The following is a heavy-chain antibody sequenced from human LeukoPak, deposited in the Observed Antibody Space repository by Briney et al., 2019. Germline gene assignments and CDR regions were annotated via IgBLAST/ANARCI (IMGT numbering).Heavy chain of an antibody. CDR1: GFTFSSYE. CDR2: IRYDGSNK. Sequence: GGSLRLSCAASGFTFSSYEMNWVRQAPGKGLEWGAFIRYDGSNKYYADSVKGRFTISRDNSKNTLYLQMNSLRAEDTAVYYCAKASAMIVVVSKHFDYWGQGTLVTVSS. J-gene: IGHJ4*02. D-gene: IGHD3-22*01. CDR3: AKASAMIVVVSKHFDY. V-gene: IGHV3-30*02.